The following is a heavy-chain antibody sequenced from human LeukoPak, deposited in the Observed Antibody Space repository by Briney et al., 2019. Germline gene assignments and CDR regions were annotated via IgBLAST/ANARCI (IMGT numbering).Heavy chain of an antibody. CDR3: ARANKVDTAMVTDY. V-gene: IGHV1-46*01. D-gene: IGHD5-18*01. CDR2: INPSGGST. J-gene: IGHJ4*02. Sequence: ASVKVSCKASGYTFTRDYMHWVRQAPGQGLEWMGIINPSGGSTSYAQKFQGRVTMTRDTSTSTVYMELSSVRSEDTDVYYCARANKVDTAMVTDYWGQGTLVTVSS. CDR1: GYTFTRDY.